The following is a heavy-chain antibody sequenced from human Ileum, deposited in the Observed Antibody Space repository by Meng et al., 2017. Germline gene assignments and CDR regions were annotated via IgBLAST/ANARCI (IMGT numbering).Heavy chain of an antibody. J-gene: IGHJ4*02. Sequence: GGSLRLSCAASGFTFNTFGMSWVRQASGKGLEWVSSIGGNGRDTYYADSVRGRFTISRENSKNTVSLQMNSLSAEDTAVYYCAKRSTSGTFYFDSWGQGTLVTVSS. CDR2: IGGNGRDT. CDR1: GFTFNTFG. CDR3: AKRSTSGTFYFDS. D-gene: IGHD2/OR15-2a*01. V-gene: IGHV3-23*01.